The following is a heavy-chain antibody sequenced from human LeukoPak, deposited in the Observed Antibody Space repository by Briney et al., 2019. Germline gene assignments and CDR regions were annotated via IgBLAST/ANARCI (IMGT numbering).Heavy chain of an antibody. CDR1: GYSISSGYY. D-gene: IGHD1-26*01. J-gene: IGHJ4*02. CDR2: IYHSGST. CDR3: ARAGLGATWGLFDY. V-gene: IGHV4-38-2*02. Sequence: PSETLSLTCTVSGYSISSGYYWGWIRQPPGKGLEWIGSIYHSGSTYYNPSLKSRVTISVDTSKNQFSLKLSSVTAADTAVYYCARAGLGATWGLFDYWGQGTLVTVSS.